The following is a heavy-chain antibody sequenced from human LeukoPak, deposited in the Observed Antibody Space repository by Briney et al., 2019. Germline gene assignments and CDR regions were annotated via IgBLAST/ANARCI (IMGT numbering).Heavy chain of an antibody. V-gene: IGHV3-7*01. J-gene: IGHJ4*02. CDR3: AREGGDTFFDY. D-gene: IGHD3-16*01. Sequence: PGGSLRLSCAASGFTFNNYWMTWVRQAPGMGLAWVANIKRDGSQKNYVDSLKGRFTVSRDNAKNSIFLQMNSLRPEDTAVYFCAREGGDTFFDYWGQGTLVTVSS. CDR2: IKRDGSQK. CDR1: GFTFNNYW.